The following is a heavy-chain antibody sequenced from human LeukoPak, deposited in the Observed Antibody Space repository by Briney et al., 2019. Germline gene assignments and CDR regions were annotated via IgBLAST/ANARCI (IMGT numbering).Heavy chain of an antibody. CDR1: GFTFSSYS. D-gene: IGHD3-10*01. Sequence: GGSLRLSCAASGFTFSSYSMNWVRQAPGKGLEWVSSISSSSSYIYYPDSVKGRFTISRDNAKNSLYLQMNGLRAEDTAVYYCARDGRGVTNAFDIWGQGTMVTVSS. CDR2: ISSSSSYI. J-gene: IGHJ3*02. CDR3: ARDGRGVTNAFDI. V-gene: IGHV3-21*01.